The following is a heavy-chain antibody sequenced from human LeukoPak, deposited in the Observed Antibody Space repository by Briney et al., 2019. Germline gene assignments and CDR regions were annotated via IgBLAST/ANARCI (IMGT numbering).Heavy chain of an antibody. J-gene: IGHJ5*02. CDR2: INQSGST. CDR3: ARGRWLQYET. V-gene: IGHV4-34*01. CDR1: GESFSGDY. D-gene: IGHD5-24*01. Sequence: SETLSLTCGVYGESFSGDYWSWIRQPPGKGLEWIGEINQSGSTNYIPSLKSRVTISVDTSKNQFSLKLISVTAADTAVYYCARGRWLQYETWGQGTLVTVFS.